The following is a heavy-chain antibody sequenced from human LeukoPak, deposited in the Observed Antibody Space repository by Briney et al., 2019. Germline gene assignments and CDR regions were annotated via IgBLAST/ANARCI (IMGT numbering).Heavy chain of an antibody. J-gene: IGHJ4*02. CDR2: ISGSGGST. D-gene: IGHD1-26*01. V-gene: IGHV3-23*01. CDR3: AKDVGALVGATLDY. CDR1: GFTFSSYA. Sequence: GGSLRLSCAASGFTFSSYAMSWVRQAPGKGLEWVSAISGSGGSTYYADSVKGRFTISRDNSKNTLYLHMNSLRAEDTAVYYCAKDVGALVGATLDYWGQGTLVTVSS.